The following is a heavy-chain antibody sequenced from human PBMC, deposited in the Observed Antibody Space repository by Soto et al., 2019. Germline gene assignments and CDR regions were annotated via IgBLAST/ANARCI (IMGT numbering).Heavy chain of an antibody. V-gene: IGHV3-30*18. J-gene: IGHJ6*03. CDR3: AKDLGPLKRAASSYYMDV. CDR1: GFTLSHYC. D-gene: IGHD7-27*01. Sequence: PGGSRRLSCSATGFTLSHYCIDWVRQAPSKGLEWVAVISYDGSNEYYADSLKGRFTISRDNSKNTLYLQMSSLRTEDTAVYFCAKDLGPLKRAASSYYMDVWGKGTTVTVSS. CDR2: ISYDGSNE.